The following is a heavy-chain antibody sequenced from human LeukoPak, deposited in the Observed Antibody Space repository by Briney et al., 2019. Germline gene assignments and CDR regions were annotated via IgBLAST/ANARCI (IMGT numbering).Heavy chain of an antibody. J-gene: IGHJ4*02. CDR3: ARLRVSGSYLYYFDY. V-gene: IGHV4-4*09. D-gene: IGHD3-10*01. Sequence: SETLSLTCTVPNGSISSYHWSWVRQPPGKGLEWIGYILTSGTTNYNPSLKSRLTISVDTSKNRFTLKLSSVTAADTAVYYCARLRVSGSYLYYFDYWGQGTLVTVSS. CDR1: NGSISSYH. CDR2: ILTSGTT.